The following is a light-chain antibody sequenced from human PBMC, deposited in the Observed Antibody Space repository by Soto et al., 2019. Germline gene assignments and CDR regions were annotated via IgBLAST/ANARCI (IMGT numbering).Light chain of an antibody. Sequence: QSVLTQPRSVSGSPGQSVAISCTGSRSDVGGYKYVSWYQQLPGKAPKLIIYDVSRRPSGVPDRFSGSKSGNTASLTISGLQAEDEGDYYCTSFAPGRIYVFGSGTKVTVL. V-gene: IGLV2-11*01. CDR2: DVS. CDR1: RSDVGGYKY. CDR3: TSFAPGRIYV. J-gene: IGLJ1*01.